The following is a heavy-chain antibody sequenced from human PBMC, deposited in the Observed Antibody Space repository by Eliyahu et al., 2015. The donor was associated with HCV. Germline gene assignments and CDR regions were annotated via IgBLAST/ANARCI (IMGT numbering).Heavy chain of an antibody. CDR3: ARDFSETSSFSYYYHGMDV. V-gene: IGHV1-2*02. CDR1: GYPLSDXX. CDR2: INPKSGAT. Sequence: QVRLVQSGADVRRPGASVKVSCRAAGYPLSDXXXHWVRXAPGQGLEWMGWINPKSGATNYAQNFYGRVTMTRDTSMTTAYMELTSLKSDDSAVYYCARDFSETSSFSYYYHGMDVWGQGTTVTVSS. J-gene: IGHJ6*02. D-gene: IGHD2-2*01.